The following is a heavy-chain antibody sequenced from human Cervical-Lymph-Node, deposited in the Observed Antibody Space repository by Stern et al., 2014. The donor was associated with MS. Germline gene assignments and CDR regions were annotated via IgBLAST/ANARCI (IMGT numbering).Heavy chain of an antibody. D-gene: IGHD6-13*01. CDR1: GYTFTDYA. CDR3: RAGSDAFDV. V-gene: IGHV1-18*01. J-gene: IGHJ3*01. Sequence: QVQLVQSGAEVKKPGASVKVSCKASGYTFTDYALSLVRQAPGQGLEWMGWIGTNIGNTNDAQKFQGRVTLATDTSTSTVYMELRSLRSDDTAMYYCRAGSDAFDVWGQGTMVTVSS. CDR2: IGTNIGNT.